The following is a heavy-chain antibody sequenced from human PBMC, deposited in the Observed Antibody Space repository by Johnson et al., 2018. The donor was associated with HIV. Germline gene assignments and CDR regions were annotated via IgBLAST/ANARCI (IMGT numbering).Heavy chain of an antibody. CDR2: ISYDGSNK. V-gene: IGHV3-30*03. J-gene: IGHJ3*01. CDR3: ARDPAWL. D-gene: IGHD5-12*01. CDR1: GFTFSNYG. Sequence: QVQLVESGGGVVQPGRSLRLSCAASGFTFSNYGMHWVRQAPGKGLEWVAVISYDGSNKYYADSVKGRFTISRDNSKNTLYLQMNSLRAEDTAVYYCARDPAWLWGQGTMVTVSS.